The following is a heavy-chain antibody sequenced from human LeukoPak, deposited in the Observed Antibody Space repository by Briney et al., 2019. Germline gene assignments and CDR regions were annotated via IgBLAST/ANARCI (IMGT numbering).Heavy chain of an antibody. V-gene: IGHV4-30-2*01. CDR3: ARIVVIPAAIDY. Sequence: TSSETLSLTCTVSGGSISSGGYYWSWIRQPPGKGLEWIGYIYHSGSTYYNPSLKSRVTISVDRSKNQFSLKLSSVTAADTAVYYCARIVVIPAAIDYWGQGTLVTVSS. D-gene: IGHD2-2*01. J-gene: IGHJ4*02. CDR1: GGSISSGGYY. CDR2: IYHSGST.